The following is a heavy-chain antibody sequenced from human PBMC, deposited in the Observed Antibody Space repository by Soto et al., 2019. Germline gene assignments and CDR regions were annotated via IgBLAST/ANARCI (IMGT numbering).Heavy chain of an antibody. D-gene: IGHD3-3*01. CDR3: ARRLKDDSGSSPYCSALDV. J-gene: IGHJ6*02. V-gene: IGHV5-51*07. CDR2: VYPGDSDT. CDR1: GDTFRKYW. Sequence: GASLQRSCQASGDTFRKYWIAWVHQMPGKGPEYVGIVYPGDSDTRYSPSFQGQVTISVDTSTSTAYMQWNSRKASDSAMYYCARRLKDDSGSSPYCSALDVLGRGTSVIGSS.